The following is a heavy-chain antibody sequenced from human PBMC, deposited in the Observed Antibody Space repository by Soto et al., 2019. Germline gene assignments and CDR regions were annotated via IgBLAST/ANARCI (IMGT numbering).Heavy chain of an antibody. Sequence: QMQLQESGPGLVKPSETLSLTCAVSSASIITEQRWTWVRQPPGKGLEWMGEIHHSGSTNNNPSLRGXXTXYXXKSKNQSSPNLNSVAAADTALYYCARSCGWYAIDHWGQGTLVIVSS. CDR2: IHHSGST. V-gene: IGHV4-4*02. D-gene: IGHD6-19*01. CDR1: SASIITEQR. J-gene: IGHJ4*02. CDR3: ARSCGWYAIDH.